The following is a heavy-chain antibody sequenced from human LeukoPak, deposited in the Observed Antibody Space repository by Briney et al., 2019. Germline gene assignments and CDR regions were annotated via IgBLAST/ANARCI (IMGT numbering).Heavy chain of an antibody. CDR3: ARTSYGSGSYYRGGYFDY. V-gene: IGHV3-48*03. J-gene: IGHJ4*02. D-gene: IGHD3-10*01. CDR2: ISSSGSTI. Sequence: GGSLRLSCAASGFTFRSYEMNWVRQAPGEGLEWVSYISSSGSTIYYADSVKGRFTISRDNAKNSLYLQMNSLRAEDTAVYYCARTSYGSGSYYRGGYFDYWGQGTLVTVSS. CDR1: GFTFRSYE.